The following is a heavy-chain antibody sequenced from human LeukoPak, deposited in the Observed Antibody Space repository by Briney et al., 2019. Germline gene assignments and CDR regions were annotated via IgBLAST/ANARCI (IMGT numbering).Heavy chain of an antibody. D-gene: IGHD3-10*01. CDR2: IYSSGST. Sequence: SDTLSLTCTVSGGSISSGLYYWSWIRQPAGKGLEWIGRIYSSGSTNYNPSLKSRVTISVDTSKNQFSLKLSSVTAADTAVYYCARDTDYYGSGRYRHFDYWGQGTLVTVSS. V-gene: IGHV4-61*02. J-gene: IGHJ4*02. CDR3: ARDTDYYGSGRYRHFDY. CDR1: GGSISSGLYY.